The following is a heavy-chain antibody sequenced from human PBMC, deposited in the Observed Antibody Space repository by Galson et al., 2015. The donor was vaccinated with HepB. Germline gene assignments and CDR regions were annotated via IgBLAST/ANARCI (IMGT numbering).Heavy chain of an antibody. V-gene: IGHV3-21*01. CDR1: GFTFSSYS. CDR2: ISSSSSYI. J-gene: IGHJ6*02. D-gene: IGHD1-14*01. CDR3: AREDGSGYYYGMDV. Sequence: SLRLSCAASGFTFSSYSMNWVRQAPGKGLEWVSSISSSSSYIYYADSVKGRFTISRDNAKNSLYLQMNSLRAEDTAVYYCAREDGSGYYYGMDVWGQGTTVTVSS.